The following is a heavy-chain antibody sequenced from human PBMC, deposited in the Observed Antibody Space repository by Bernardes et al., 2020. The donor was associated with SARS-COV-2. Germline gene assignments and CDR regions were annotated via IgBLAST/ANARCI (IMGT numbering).Heavy chain of an antibody. D-gene: IGHD1-26*01. Sequence: GGSLRLSCAASGFTFSSSVMNWVRQAPGKGLEWVSYISSGGETVYYADSVKGRFSISRDNVKNSLYLQMSSLRAEDTAVYYCASGEIVGATPDYYSGMDVWGHGTTVTVSS. CDR2: ISSGGETV. J-gene: IGHJ6*02. CDR1: GFTFSSSV. CDR3: ASGEIVGATPDYYSGMDV. V-gene: IGHV3-48*03.